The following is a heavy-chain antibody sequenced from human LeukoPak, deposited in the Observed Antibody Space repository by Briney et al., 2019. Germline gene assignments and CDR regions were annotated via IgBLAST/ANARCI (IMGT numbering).Heavy chain of an antibody. Sequence: GGSLRLSCTTPKFNFHNYGLTWVRQAPGKELEWVSSISGSGGSTQYAASVQGRFTISRDNSKNTLYLQMNSLRAEDTAVYYCAKVAVVGVVTIYYFDYWGQGTLVTVSS. CDR1: KFNFHNYG. CDR3: AKVAVVGVVTIYYFDY. V-gene: IGHV3-23*01. CDR2: ISGSGGST. J-gene: IGHJ4*02. D-gene: IGHD3-3*01.